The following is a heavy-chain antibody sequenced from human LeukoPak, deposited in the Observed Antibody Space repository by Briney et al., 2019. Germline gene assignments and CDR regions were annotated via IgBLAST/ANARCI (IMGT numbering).Heavy chain of an antibody. CDR3: ARGEYGGNSGFSLFDY. Sequence: PSETLSLTCAVYGGSFSGYYWSWIRQPPGKGLEWIGEINHSGSTNYNPSLKSRVTISVDTSKNQFSLKLSSVTAADTAVYYCARGEYGGNSGFSLFDYWGQGTLVTVSS. V-gene: IGHV4-34*01. D-gene: IGHD2-21*02. CDR2: INHSGST. J-gene: IGHJ4*02. CDR1: GGSFSGYY.